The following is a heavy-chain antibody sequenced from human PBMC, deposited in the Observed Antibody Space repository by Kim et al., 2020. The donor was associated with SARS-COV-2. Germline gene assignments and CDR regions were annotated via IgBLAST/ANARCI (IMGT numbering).Heavy chain of an antibody. D-gene: IGHD6-19*01. CDR2: IYYSGST. CDR1: GGSISSSSYY. Sequence: SETLSLTCTVSGGSISSSSYYWGWIRQPPGKGLEWIGSIYYSGSTYYNPSLKSRVTISVDTSKNQFSLKLSSVTAADTAVYYCAREISSGWYAYWGQGTLVTVSS. V-gene: IGHV4-39*07. CDR3: AREISSGWYAY. J-gene: IGHJ4*02.